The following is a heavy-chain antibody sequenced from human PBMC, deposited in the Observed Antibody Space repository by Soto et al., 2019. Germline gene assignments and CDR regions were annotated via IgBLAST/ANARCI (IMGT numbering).Heavy chain of an antibody. J-gene: IGHJ6*03. CDR2: IRGSGTNT. CDR1: GFTCRGCA. CDR3: ARPPHPLPYCDYVGTYIEV. V-gene: IGHV3-23*01. Sequence: LLESGGGLVLHRGYLRLSSEASGFTCRGCAMRWVRQPPGKRPEWVSGIRGSGTNTYYTDSVKGRFTGSRDDYKNILFLQMNSLRAEDTAVYYCARPPHPLPYCDYVGTYIEVWGKVTTDTVSS. D-gene: IGHD4-17*01.